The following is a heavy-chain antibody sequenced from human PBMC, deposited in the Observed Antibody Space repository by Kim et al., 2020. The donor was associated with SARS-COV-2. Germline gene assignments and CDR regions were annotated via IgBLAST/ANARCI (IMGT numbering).Heavy chain of an antibody. D-gene: IGHD2-2*01. Sequence: GGSLRLSCAASGFTFSNAWMSWVRQAPGKGLEWVARIKRKSDGGTTDYAAPVKGRFTISRDDSENKLLLQMNSLHPEDTAMYDCITDHMGYTPVDYCSRDDCYRGRWGQGTRGTV. CDR3: ITDHMGYTPVDYCSRDDCYRGR. CDR1: GFTFSNAW. V-gene: IGHV3-15*01. J-gene: IGHJ4*02. CDR2: IKRKSDGGTT.